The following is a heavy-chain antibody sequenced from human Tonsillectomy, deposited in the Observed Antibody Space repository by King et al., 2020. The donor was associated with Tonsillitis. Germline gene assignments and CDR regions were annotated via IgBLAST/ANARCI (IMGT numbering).Heavy chain of an antibody. D-gene: IGHD2-15*01. CDR3: AKELAXIXXVVAAXLGMXV. J-gene: IGHJ6*04. CDR1: GFTLRTYG. CDR2: ISFDGSNK. Sequence: VQLVESGGGVVQPGRSLRLSCAASGFTLRTYGMHWVRQAPGKGLEWVAVISFDGSNKYYADSVEGRFTISKDNSKNTLYLQVNSLRSKDTVVYHCAKELAXIXXVVAAXLGMXVWGXXTTVTVSX. V-gene: IGHV3-30*18.